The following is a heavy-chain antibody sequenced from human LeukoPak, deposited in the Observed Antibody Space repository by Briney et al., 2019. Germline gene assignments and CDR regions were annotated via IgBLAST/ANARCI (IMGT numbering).Heavy chain of an antibody. CDR2: IYPADSDT. J-gene: IGHJ4*02. CDR3: ARRAALPAPVDH. D-gene: IGHD6-25*01. Sequence: GESLKISCKGSGYSFTSYWVVWVRQMPGKGLEWMGVIYPADSDTRYSPSFQGHVTISADKSISTAYLQWSSLKASDTAMYYCARRAALPAPVDHWGQGTLVTVSS. CDR1: GYSFTSYW. V-gene: IGHV5-51*01.